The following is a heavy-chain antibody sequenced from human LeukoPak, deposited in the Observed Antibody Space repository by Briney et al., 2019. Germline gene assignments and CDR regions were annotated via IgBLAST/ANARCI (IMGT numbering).Heavy chain of an antibody. V-gene: IGHV4-34*01. CDR3: ASGAGLSGY. CDR1: GGSFSGYY. CDR2: INHSGST. D-gene: IGHD2-2*01. J-gene: IGHJ4*02. Sequence: SETLSLTCAVYGGSFSGYYWSWIRQPPGEGLEWIGEINHSGSTNYNPSLKSRVTISVDTSKNQFSLKLSSVTAADTAVYYCASGAGLSGYWGQGTLVTVSS.